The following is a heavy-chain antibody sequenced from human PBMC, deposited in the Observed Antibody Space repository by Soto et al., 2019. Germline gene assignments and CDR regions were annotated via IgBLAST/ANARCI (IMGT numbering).Heavy chain of an antibody. CDR2: ISSSSSTI. Sequence: EVQLVESGGGLVKPGGSLRLSCAASGFTFSSYSMNWVRQAPGKGLEWISYISSSSSTIYYADSVKGRFTISRDNAKNSLFLQMSSLRAEDTAVYYCARDLTSGYDSGCFDYWGQGTLVTVSS. V-gene: IGHV3-48*01. CDR1: GFTFSSYS. J-gene: IGHJ4*02. CDR3: ARDLTSGYDSGCFDY. D-gene: IGHD5-12*01.